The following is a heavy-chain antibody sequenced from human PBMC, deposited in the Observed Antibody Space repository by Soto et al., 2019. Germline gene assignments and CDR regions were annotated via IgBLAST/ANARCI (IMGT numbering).Heavy chain of an antibody. CDR3: ARPRSTIFGVVRGFDY. CDR2: INHSGST. D-gene: IGHD3-3*01. J-gene: IGHJ4*02. Sequence: SETLSLTCAVSGGSISSGGYSWSWIRQPPGKGLEWIGEINHSGSTNYNPSLKSRVTISVDTSKNQFSLKLSSVTAADTAVYYCARPRSTIFGVVRGFDYWGQGTLVTVSS. V-gene: IGHV4-30-2*01. CDR1: GGSISSGGYS.